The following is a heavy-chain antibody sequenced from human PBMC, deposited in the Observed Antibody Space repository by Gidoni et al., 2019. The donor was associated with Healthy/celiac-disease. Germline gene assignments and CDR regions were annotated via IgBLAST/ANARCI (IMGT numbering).Heavy chain of an antibody. Sequence: EVQLLESGGGLVQPGGSLRLSCAASGFTFSTYAMSWVRQAPGKGLEWVSAISGSGGSTYYADSVKGRFTISRDNSKNTRYLQMNSLRAEDTAVYYCAKGMVRGSFSPLDYYGMDVWGQGTTVTVSS. V-gene: IGHV3-23*01. CDR1: GFTFSTYA. CDR3: AKGMVRGSFSPLDYYGMDV. CDR2: ISGSGGST. J-gene: IGHJ6*02. D-gene: IGHD3-10*01.